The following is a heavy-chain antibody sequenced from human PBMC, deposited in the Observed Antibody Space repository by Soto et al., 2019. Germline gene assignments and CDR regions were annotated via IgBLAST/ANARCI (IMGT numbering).Heavy chain of an antibody. J-gene: IGHJ4*02. CDR2: IYHSGST. CDR3: ARINHSACQPIDY. V-gene: IGHV4-4*02. CDR1: GGSISSSNW. D-gene: IGHD6-19*01. Sequence: PSETLSLTCAVSGGSISSSNWWSWVRQSPGKGLEWIGEIYHSGSTNYNPSLKSRVTISVDKSKNQFSLKLSSVTAADTAVYYCARINHSACQPIDYWGQGTLVTVS.